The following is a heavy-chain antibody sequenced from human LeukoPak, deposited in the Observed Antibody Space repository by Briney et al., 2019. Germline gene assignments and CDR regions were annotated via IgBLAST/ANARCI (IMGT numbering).Heavy chain of an antibody. D-gene: IGHD2-21*02. CDR2: ISNGNT. V-gene: IGHV3-23*01. J-gene: IGHJ5*02. CDR1: GFPFSNHA. Sequence: GGSLRLSCAASGFPFSNHAMSWVRQPPGKGLEWVSAISNGNTYYADSVRGRFTISRDDSKNMVYLQMNNLRDEDTALYYCVREAGYCASVCLKSNWFDPWGQGTLVTVSS. CDR3: VREAGYCASVCLKSNWFDP.